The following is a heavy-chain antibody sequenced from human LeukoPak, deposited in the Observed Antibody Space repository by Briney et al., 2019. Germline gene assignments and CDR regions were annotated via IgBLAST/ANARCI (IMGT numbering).Heavy chain of an antibody. CDR1: GFTFSSYW. CDR3: ARDRIDYYGSGSYGLYYYGMDV. Sequence: PGGSLRLSCAASGFTFSSYWMSWVRQAPGKGLEWVANIKQDGSEKYYVDSVKGRFTISRDNAKNSLYLQMNSLRAEDTAVYYCARDRIDYYGSGSYGLYYYGMDVWGQGTTVTVSS. J-gene: IGHJ6*02. V-gene: IGHV3-7*01. D-gene: IGHD3-10*01. CDR2: IKQDGSEK.